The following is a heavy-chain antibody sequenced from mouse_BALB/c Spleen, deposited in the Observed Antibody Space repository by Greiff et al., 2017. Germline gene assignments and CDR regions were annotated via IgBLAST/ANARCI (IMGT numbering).Heavy chain of an antibody. Sequence: LQESGAELVRPGTSVKVSCKASGYAFTNYLIEWVKQRPGQGLEWIGVINPGSGGTNYNEKFKGKATLTADKSSSTAYMQLSSLTSDDSAVYFCARSGYYGSSYGWFAYWGQGTLVTVSA. J-gene: IGHJ3*01. D-gene: IGHD1-1*01. CDR1: GYAFTNYL. CDR2: INPGSGGT. CDR3: ARSGYYGSSYGWFAY. V-gene: IGHV1-54*03.